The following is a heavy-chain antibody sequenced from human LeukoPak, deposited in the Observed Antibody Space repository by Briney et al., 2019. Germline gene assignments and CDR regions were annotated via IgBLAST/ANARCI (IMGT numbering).Heavy chain of an antibody. V-gene: IGHV1-46*01. CDR3: GREAEADEGEPAIKGLDP. CDR1: GYTFTSYY. J-gene: IGHJ5*02. Sequence: ASVKVSCKASGYTFTSYYIHWVRQAPGQGLEWMGVINPRSAYTSYGQKFQGRVTVTRDTSTSTVYMELSSLRSEDTAMYFCGREAEADEGEPAIKGLDPWGQGTLVTVSS. CDR2: INPRSAYT. D-gene: IGHD2-21*02.